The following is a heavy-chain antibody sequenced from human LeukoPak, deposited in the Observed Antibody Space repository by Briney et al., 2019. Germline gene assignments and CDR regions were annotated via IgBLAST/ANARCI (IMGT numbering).Heavy chain of an antibody. Sequence: GGSLRLSCAASGFTFSDHYMDWVRQAPGKGLEWVGRTRKKANSYSTEYAASVKGRFTISRDDSKNSLYLQMNSLQTEDTAVYYCARVAILGNGDYVLDYWGQGTLVTVSS. CDR3: ARVAILGNGDYVLDY. CDR2: TRKKANSYST. V-gene: IGHV3-72*01. D-gene: IGHD4-17*01. CDR1: GFTFSDHY. J-gene: IGHJ4*02.